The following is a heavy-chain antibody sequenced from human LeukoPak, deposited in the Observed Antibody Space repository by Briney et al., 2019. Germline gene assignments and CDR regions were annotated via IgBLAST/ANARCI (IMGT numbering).Heavy chain of an antibody. V-gene: IGHV3-7*01. CDR2: INQDESEK. CDR3: ARAGYSYGYYCFDY. D-gene: IGHD5-18*01. J-gene: IGHJ4*02. Sequence: PGGSLRLSCAASGFTFSSSWMSWVRQAPGKGLEWVANINQDESEKYYVDSVQGRFIISRDNAKNSLYLQMDSLRAEDTAVYYCARAGYSYGYYCFDYWGQGTLVAVSS. CDR1: GFTFSSSW.